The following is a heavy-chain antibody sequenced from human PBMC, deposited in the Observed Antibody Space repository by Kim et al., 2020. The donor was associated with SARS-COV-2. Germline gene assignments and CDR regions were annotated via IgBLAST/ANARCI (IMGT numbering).Heavy chain of an antibody. Sequence: GGSLRLSCAASGFSFNTYGMNWVRQSPGKGLEWVAFISYDRSKIYYVDSVKGRFTISRDNSKNTLYLQMNSLRIEDTAVCYCAKSFSGSYFGYNYWGQGTLGTGS. V-gene: IGHV3-30*18. CDR1: GFSFNTYG. J-gene: IGHJ4*02. CDR3: AKSFSGSYFGYNY. D-gene: IGHD1-26*01. CDR2: ISYDRSKI.